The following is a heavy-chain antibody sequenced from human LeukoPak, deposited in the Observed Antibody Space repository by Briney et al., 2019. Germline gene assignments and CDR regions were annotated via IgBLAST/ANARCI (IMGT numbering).Heavy chain of an antibody. CDR1: GFTFSGSW. Sequence: GGSLRLSCAASGFTFSGSWMNWVRQAPGKGLVWVSRINSDGGSTSYADSVKGRFTISRDNAKNTLYLQVNSLRAEDTAVYCCARGLMVRGDYCGMDVWGQGTTVTVSS. CDR3: ARGLMVRGDYCGMDV. J-gene: IGHJ6*02. V-gene: IGHV3-74*01. D-gene: IGHD3-10*01. CDR2: INSDGGST.